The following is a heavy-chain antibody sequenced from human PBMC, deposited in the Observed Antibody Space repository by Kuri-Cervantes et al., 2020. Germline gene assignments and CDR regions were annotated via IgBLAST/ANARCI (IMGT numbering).Heavy chain of an antibody. V-gene: IGHV3-30-3*01. J-gene: IGHJ4*02. CDR2: ISYDGSNK. Sequence: GGSLRLSCAASGFTFGSNVMHWVRQAPGKGLEWVAVISYDGSNKYYADSVKGRFTISRDNSKNTLYLQMNSLRAEDTAVYYCAKDWGTATTDYWGQGTLVTVSS. D-gene: IGHD5-18*01. CDR3: AKDWGTATTDY. CDR1: GFTFGSNV.